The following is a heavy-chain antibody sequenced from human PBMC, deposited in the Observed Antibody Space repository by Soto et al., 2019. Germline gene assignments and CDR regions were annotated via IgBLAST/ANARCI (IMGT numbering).Heavy chain of an antibody. V-gene: IGHV3-74*01. Sequence: GGSLRLSCWVSEITLRGSWMHWVRQAPGKGLVWVSHINGDGSRISYADSVKGRFTISRDNAKSALYLQMNSLRDEDTAVYYCARDRSYGLDVWGQGTTVTVSS. J-gene: IGHJ6*02. CDR1: EITLRGSW. CDR2: INGDGSRI. CDR3: ARDRSYGLDV.